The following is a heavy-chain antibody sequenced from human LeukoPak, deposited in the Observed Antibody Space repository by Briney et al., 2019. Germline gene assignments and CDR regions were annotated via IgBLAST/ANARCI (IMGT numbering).Heavy chain of an antibody. Sequence: SETLSLSCTVSGGSISSSSYYWGWIRQPPGKGLEWVGSIYYSGSTYYTPSLKSRVTISVNTSKNQFSLKLSSVTAADTAVYYCARHALGYCSRTSCSFFDYWGQGTLVTVSS. CDR3: ARHALGYCSRTSCSFFDY. D-gene: IGHD2-2*01. CDR1: GGSISSSSYY. J-gene: IGHJ4*02. V-gene: IGHV4-39*01. CDR2: IYYSGST.